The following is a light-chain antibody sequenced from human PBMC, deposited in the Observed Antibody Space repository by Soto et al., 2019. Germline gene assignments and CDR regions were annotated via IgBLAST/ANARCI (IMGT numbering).Light chain of an antibody. CDR2: AAS. Sequence: DIQMTQSPSTLSASVGDRVTITCRASQSISSWLAWYQQKPGKAPKLLIYAASSLESGVTSRFSGSGSGTEFTLTISSLQPDDFATYYCQHYNLSPWTFGQGTKVDIQ. V-gene: IGKV1-5*01. CDR1: QSISSW. CDR3: QHYNLSPWT. J-gene: IGKJ1*01.